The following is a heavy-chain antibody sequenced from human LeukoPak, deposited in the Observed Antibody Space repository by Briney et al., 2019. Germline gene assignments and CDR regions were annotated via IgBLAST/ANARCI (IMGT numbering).Heavy chain of an antibody. CDR1: DFTVSDNY. CDR2: ISSGGST. CDR3: ARVSGFSLGMDV. J-gene: IGHJ6*02. Sequence: GGSLRLSRAASDFTVSDNYMSWVRQAPGKGLEWVSVISSGGSTYYTDSVRGRFTISTDNSKNTLYLQMNSLRAEDTAVYYCARVSGFSLGMDVWGQGTTVTVSS. V-gene: IGHV3-53*01. D-gene: IGHD6-25*01.